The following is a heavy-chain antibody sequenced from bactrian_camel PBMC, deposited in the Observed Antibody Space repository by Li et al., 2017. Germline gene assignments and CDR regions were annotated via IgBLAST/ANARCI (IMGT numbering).Heavy chain of an antibody. CDR1: ESHNVDYC. D-gene: IGHD3*01. CDR3: AATYELSSRSCGPNLSTFRL. Sequence: QLVESGGGSAQAGGSLRLSCKLSESHNVDYCMGWYRQATGKEREEVAVIDADGETTYADFVEGRFTIFYDNAKKAVDPQMNSLKPEDTALYFCAATYELSSRSCGPNLSTFRLWGQGTQVTVS. V-gene: IGHV3S55*01. CDR2: IDADGET. J-gene: IGHJ4*01.